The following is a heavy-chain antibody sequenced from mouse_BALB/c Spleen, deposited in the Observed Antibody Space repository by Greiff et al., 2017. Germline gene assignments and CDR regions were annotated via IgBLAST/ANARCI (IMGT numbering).Heavy chain of an antibody. CDR3: TRDQGYGSSHWYFDV. V-gene: IGHV5-6-4*01. Sequence: VQLKESGGGLVKPGGSLKLSCAASGFTFSSYTMSWVRQTPEKRLEWVATISSGGSYTYYPDSVKGRFTISRDNAKNTLYLQMSSLKSEDTAMYYCTRDQGYGSSHWYFDVWGAGTTVTVSS. CDR2: ISSGGSYT. CDR1: GFTFSSYT. D-gene: IGHD1-1*01. J-gene: IGHJ1*01.